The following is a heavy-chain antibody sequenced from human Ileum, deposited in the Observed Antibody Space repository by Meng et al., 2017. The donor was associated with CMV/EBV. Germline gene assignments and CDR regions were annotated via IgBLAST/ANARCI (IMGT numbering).Heavy chain of an antibody. CDR1: GCNFSSNG. D-gene: IGHD2-15*01. CDR3: ARRDVVVRALDY. CDR2: ISSSGSSI. Sequence: CAAFGCNFSSNGMTWVRQAPGKGLEWVSAISSSGSSIYYADSVKGRFTISRDNAKNSLYLQMNSLRVEDTAVYFCARRDVVVRALDYWGQGTLVTVSS. V-gene: IGHV3-21*01. J-gene: IGHJ4*02.